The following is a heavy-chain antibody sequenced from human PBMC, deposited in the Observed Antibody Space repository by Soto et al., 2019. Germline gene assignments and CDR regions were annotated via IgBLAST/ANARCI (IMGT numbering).Heavy chain of an antibody. Sequence: SETLSLTCTVSGGTMNSYYWTWIRQPAGKGLEWIGRIYSSGSTKYNPSLQSRVTMSLDTSKNQFSLRLISVTAADTAVYYCARGQRFSDWFDPWGQGTLVTSPQ. D-gene: IGHD3-3*01. V-gene: IGHV4-4*07. CDR2: IYSSGST. CDR1: GGTMNSYY. CDR3: ARGQRFSDWFDP. J-gene: IGHJ5*02.